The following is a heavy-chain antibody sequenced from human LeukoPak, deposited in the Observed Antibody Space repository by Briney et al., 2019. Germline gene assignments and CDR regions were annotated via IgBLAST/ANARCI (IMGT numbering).Heavy chain of an antibody. V-gene: IGHV3-23*01. CDR3: TKDLMTGFSSGWYFAY. D-gene: IGHD6-19*01. CDR1: GFTFNGYA. J-gene: IGHJ4*02. Sequence: PGGSLRLSCEGSGFTFNGYAFSWVRQAPGKGLEWVAVTGGSDDNTHYADSVKGRFTTSRDNSEKRLFLRMNSLRPDDSALYYCTKDLMTGFSSGWYFAYWGQGTLVTVSS. CDR2: TGGSDDNT.